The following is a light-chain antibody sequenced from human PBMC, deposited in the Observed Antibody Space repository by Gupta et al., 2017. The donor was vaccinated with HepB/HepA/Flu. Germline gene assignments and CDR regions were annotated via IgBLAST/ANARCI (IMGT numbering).Light chain of an antibody. Sequence: IVMTQSPLSLPVTPGESASISCRSNQSRLHYNGYNYLHWYLQKPGQSPQLLSYLASNRASGVCDRVSGSGSGTDIILKSSRAEADDVGIYYCKQPLQTPWTFGQGTKVELK. CDR3: KQPLQTPWT. CDR1: QSRLHYNGYNY. CDR2: LAS. V-gene: IGKV2-28*01. J-gene: IGKJ1*01.